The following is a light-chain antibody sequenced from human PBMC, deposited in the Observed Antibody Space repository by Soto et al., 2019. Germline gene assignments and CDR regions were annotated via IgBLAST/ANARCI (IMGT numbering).Light chain of an antibody. CDR1: ARLLHKNGYNY. V-gene: IGKV2-28*01. J-gene: IGKJ1*01. Sequence: IVMTQSPLSLSVTPGEAASISCMSSARLLHKNGYNYVDWYMQKPGQSPQLLIYLGSNRASGVPDRFSGSGSDTYFTLEISRVEDDDVGLYYCMPPLGNFRTLGQGTKVDIK. CDR2: LGS. CDR3: MPPLGNFRT.